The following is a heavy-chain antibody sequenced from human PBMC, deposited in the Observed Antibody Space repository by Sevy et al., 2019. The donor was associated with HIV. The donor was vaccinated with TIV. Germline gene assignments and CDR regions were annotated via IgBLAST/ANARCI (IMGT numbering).Heavy chain of an antibody. CDR1: GGTFSKYA. CDR2: IIPIFGTA. J-gene: IGHJ6*02. CDR3: ARDRGCMSTSEYGMDV. V-gene: IGHV1-69*13. D-gene: IGHD2-2*01. Sequence: AAVKVSCKASGGTFSKYAITWVRQAPGQGLEWMGGIIPIFGTANYAQKFQVSVTITADESTSTAYMELCSLRSEDTAVYYCARDRGCMSTSEYGMDVWGQGTTVTVSS.